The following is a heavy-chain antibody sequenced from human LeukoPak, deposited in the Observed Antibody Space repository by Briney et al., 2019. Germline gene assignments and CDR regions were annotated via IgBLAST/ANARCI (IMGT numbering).Heavy chain of an antibody. J-gene: IGHJ4*02. V-gene: IGHV3-23*01. CDR2: ISGSGGST. CDR1: GFTFSSYA. Sequence: GGSLRLSCAASGFTFSSYAMSWVRQAPGKGLEWVSAISGSGGSTYYADSVKGRFTISRDNSKNTLYLQMNSLRAEDTAVYYFAKDTVVFITIFGVVTEAFDYWGQGTLVTVSS. D-gene: IGHD3-3*01. CDR3: AKDTVVFITIFGVVTEAFDY.